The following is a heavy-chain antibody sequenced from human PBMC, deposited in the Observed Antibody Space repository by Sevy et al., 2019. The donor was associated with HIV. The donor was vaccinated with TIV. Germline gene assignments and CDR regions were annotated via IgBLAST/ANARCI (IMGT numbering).Heavy chain of an antibody. CDR2: IYYSGST. V-gene: IGHV4-39*01. CDR1: GGSISSSSYY. CDR3: ASHDKYLTGPRFLEGFTWFDP. Sequence: SETLSLTCTVSGGSISSSSYYWGWIRQPPGKGLEWIGSIYYSGSTYYNPSLKSRVTISVDTSKNQFSLKLGSVTAADTAVYYCASHDKYLTGPRFLEGFTWFDPWGQGTLVTVSS. D-gene: IGHD3-3*01. J-gene: IGHJ5*02.